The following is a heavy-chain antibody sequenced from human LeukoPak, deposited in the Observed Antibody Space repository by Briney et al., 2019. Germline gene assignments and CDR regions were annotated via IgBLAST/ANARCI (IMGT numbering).Heavy chain of an antibody. J-gene: IGHJ5*02. D-gene: IGHD6-13*01. V-gene: IGHV3-30*03. CDR1: GFTFSSYG. CDR2: ISYDGSNK. CDR3: AREGGSSSTPTLDP. Sequence: PGGSLRLSCAASGFTFSSYGMHWVRQAPGKGLEWVAVISYDGSNKYYADSVKGRFTISRDNSKNSLYLQMNSLRAEDTAVYYCAREGGSSSTPTLDPWGQGTLVTVSS.